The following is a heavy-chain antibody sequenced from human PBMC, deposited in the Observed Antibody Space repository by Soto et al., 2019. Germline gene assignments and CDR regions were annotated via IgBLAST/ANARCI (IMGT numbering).Heavy chain of an antibody. Sequence: SETLSLTCTVSGVSVSRGRYFWSWIRQPPGKGLEWIGYIYHSGGTTYNPSLKSRVTISVDTSKNQFSLKLNSVTAADTAAYFCAREGDGICLDFWGQGTLVTVSS. J-gene: IGHJ4*02. CDR2: IYHSGGT. D-gene: IGHD3-9*01. CDR1: GVSVSRGRYF. V-gene: IGHV4-61*01. CDR3: AREGDGICLDF.